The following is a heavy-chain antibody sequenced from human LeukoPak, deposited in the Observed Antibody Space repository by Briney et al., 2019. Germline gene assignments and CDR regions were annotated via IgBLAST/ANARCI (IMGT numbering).Heavy chain of an antibody. CDR3: ARGWAAAPFDY. CDR2: IAWNGGTT. J-gene: IGHJ4*02. V-gene: IGHV3-20*04. D-gene: IGHD6-13*01. CDR1: GFTFDDYA. Sequence: GGSLRLSCAASGFTFDDYAMHWVRQVPGKGLEWVSGIAWNGGTTAYGDSVKGRFSISRDNAKNSLYLQMNSLRAEDTAVYYCARGWAAAPFDYWGQGTLVTVSS.